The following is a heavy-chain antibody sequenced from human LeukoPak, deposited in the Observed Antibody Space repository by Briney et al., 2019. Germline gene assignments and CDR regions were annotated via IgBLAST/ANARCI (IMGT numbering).Heavy chain of an antibody. CDR1: GFIFSNYA. CDR3: TRDYYYRMDV. Sequence: PGASLRLSCAASGFIFSNYAMSWVRQAPGKGLVWVSRIEGDGTGTVYVDSVKGRFTISRDNAKNTLYLQMNSLRAEDTAVYYCTRDYYYRMDVWGKGTTVTVSS. J-gene: IGHJ6*04. CDR2: IEGDGTGT. V-gene: IGHV3-74*01.